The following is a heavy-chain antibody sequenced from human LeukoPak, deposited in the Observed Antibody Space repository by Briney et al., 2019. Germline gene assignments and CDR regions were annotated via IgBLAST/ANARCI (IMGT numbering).Heavy chain of an antibody. J-gene: IGHJ4*02. CDR1: GGSISSYY. CDR2: IYYTGST. Sequence: SETQSLTCTVSGGSISSYYWSWIRQPPGKGLEWIGYIYYTGSTDYNPSLKSRVAISVDTSKNQFSLKLSSVTAADTAVYYCASGYSYGPFDYWGQGTLVTVSS. CDR3: ASGYSYGPFDY. V-gene: IGHV4-59*01. D-gene: IGHD5-18*01.